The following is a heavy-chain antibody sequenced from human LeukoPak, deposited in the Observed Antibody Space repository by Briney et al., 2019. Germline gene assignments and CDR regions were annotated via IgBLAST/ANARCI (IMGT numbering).Heavy chain of an antibody. CDR3: AKDFYRLGEFDAFDN. Sequence: GGSLRLSCAASGFIFNDYFMGWIRQTPGKGLEWVSGISWNSGRIGYADSVKGRFTISRDNAKNSLYLQMNSLRVEDTALYYCAKDFYRLGEFDAFDNWGQGTMVTVSS. D-gene: IGHD3-16*01. V-gene: IGHV3-9*01. J-gene: IGHJ3*02. CDR1: GFIFNDYF. CDR2: ISWNSGRI.